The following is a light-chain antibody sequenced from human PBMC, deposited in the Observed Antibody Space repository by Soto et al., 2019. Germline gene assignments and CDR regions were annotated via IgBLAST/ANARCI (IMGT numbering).Light chain of an antibody. J-gene: IGLJ2*01. Sequence: QSALTQPRSVSGSPGQSVTISCTGTSSDVGGYSYVSWYQQHPGKAPKLMIYEVTNRPSGVSNRFSGSKSGNTASLTISGLQAEDEADYYCCDSYISSSTPVVFGGGTKLTVL. CDR3: CDSYISSSTPVV. V-gene: IGLV2-14*01. CDR2: EVT. CDR1: SSDVGGYSY.